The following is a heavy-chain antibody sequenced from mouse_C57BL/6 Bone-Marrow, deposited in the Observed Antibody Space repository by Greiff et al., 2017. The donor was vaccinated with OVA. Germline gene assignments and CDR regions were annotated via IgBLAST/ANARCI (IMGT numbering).Heavy chain of an antibody. CDR3: AKEGDYDGFAY. V-gene: IGHV3-6*01. CDR2: ISYDGSN. CDR1: GYSITSGYY. J-gene: IGHJ3*01. D-gene: IGHD2-4*01. Sequence: EVQLQQSGPGLVKPSQSLSLTCSVTGYSITSGYYWNWIRQFPGNKLEWMGYISYDGSNNYNPSLKNRISITRDTSKNQFFLKLNSVTTEDTATDYCAKEGDYDGFAYWGQGTLVTVSA.